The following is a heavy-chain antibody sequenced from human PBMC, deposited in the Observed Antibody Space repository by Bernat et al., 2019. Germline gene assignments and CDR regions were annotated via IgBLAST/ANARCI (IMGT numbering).Heavy chain of an antibody. CDR3: AREGRAFLPRGEPHFDY. CDR2: ISYDGSNK. CDR1: GFTFSSYG. D-gene: IGHD3-10*01. Sequence: QVQLVESGGGVVQPGRSLRLSCAASGFTFSSYGMHWVRQAPGKGLEWVAVISYDGSNKYYADSVKGRFTISRDNSKNTLYLQMNSLRAEDTAVYYCAREGRAFLPRGEPHFDYWGQGTLVTVSS. V-gene: IGHV3-30*03. J-gene: IGHJ4*02.